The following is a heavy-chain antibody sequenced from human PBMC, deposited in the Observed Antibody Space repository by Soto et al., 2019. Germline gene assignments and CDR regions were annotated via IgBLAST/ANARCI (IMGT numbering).Heavy chain of an antibody. CDR3: ARTSCSGGSCSPDP. J-gene: IGHJ5*02. Sequence: PGGSLRLSCAASGFTFSSYGMHWVRQAPGKGLEWVAVISYDGSNKYYADSVKGRFTISRDNAKNTLFLQMSSLRHEDTAVYYCARTSCSGGSCSPDPWGRGTLVTVSS. CDR1: GFTFSSYG. CDR2: ISYDGSNK. V-gene: IGHV3-30*03. D-gene: IGHD2-15*01.